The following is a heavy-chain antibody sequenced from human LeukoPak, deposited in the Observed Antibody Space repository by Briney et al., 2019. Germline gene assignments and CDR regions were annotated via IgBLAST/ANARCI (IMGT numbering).Heavy chain of an antibody. CDR1: GGTFSSYA. D-gene: IGHD3-22*01. CDR2: IIPILGIA. V-gene: IGHV1-69*04. CDR3: ARGVVVIPGYYYGMDV. J-gene: IGHJ6*02. Sequence: GASVKVSCKASGGTFSSYAISWVRQAPGQGLEWMGRIIPILGIANYAQKFQGRVTITADKSTSTAYMELSSLRSEDKAVYYCARGVVVIPGYYYGMDVWGQGTTVTVSS.